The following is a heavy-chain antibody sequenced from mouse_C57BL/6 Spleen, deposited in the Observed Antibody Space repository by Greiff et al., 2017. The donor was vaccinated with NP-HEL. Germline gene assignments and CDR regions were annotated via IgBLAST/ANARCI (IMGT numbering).Heavy chain of an antibody. D-gene: IGHD2-3*01. J-gene: IGHJ2*01. Sequence: PGQGLEWIGEIDPSDSYTNYNQKFKGKATLTVDTSSSTAYMQLSSLTSEDSAVYYCARWLLGWGQGTTLTVSS. V-gene: IGHV1-50*01. CDR3: ARWLLG. CDR2: IDPSDSYT.